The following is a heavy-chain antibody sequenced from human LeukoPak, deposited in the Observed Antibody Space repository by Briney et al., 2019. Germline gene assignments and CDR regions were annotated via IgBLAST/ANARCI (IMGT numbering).Heavy chain of an antibody. D-gene: IGHD4-23*01. Sequence: PSETLSLTCTVSGGSFRGGTFYWGWIRQPPGKGLEWIGSFYYGGSTYFNPSLKSRVTISVDTSKNQFSLKLSSVTAADTAVYYCAREGLDYGGTLNWFDPWGQGTLVTVSS. J-gene: IGHJ5*02. CDR1: GGSFRGGTFY. V-gene: IGHV4-39*07. CDR3: AREGLDYGGTLNWFDP. CDR2: FYYGGST.